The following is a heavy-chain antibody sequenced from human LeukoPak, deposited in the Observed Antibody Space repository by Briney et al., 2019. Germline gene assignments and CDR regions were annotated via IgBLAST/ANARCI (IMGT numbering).Heavy chain of an antibody. CDR3: AKGMSWFDP. V-gene: IGHV3-23*01. CDR1: GFTFNSYG. Sequence: GGSLRLSCAASGFTFNSYGMTWVRQAPGKGLEWVSSISGSGGSTYYADSVKGRFTISRDNSENTVYLQMSSLRAEDTAVYYCAKGMSWFDPWGQGTLVTVSS. CDR2: ISGSGGST. J-gene: IGHJ5*02.